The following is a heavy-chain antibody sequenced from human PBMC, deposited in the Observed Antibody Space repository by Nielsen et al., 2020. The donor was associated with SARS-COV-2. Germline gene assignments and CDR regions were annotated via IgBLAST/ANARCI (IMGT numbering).Heavy chain of an antibody. J-gene: IGHJ6*02. D-gene: IGHD2-15*01. CDR2: INSDGSST. CDR3: ARDPHIVVVVAATRLYYYGMDV. V-gene: IGHV3-74*01. Sequence: GKGLVWVSRINSDGSSTSYADSVKGRFTISRDNAKNTLYLRMNSLRAEDTAVYYCARDPHIVVVVAATRLYYYGMDVWGQGTTVTVSS.